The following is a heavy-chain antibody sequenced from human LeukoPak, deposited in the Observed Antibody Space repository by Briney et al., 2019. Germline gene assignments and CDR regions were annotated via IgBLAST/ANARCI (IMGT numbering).Heavy chain of an antibody. CDR2: ISGSGGST. Sequence: GGSLRLSCAASGFTFSSYAMSWVRQAPGKGLEWVSAISGSGGSTYYADSVKGRFTISRDNSKNTLYLQMNSLRAKDTAVYYCAKVSQWFGELLFGGWFDPWGQGTLVTVSS. V-gene: IGHV3-23*01. CDR1: GFTFSSYA. CDR3: AKVSQWFGELLFGGWFDP. J-gene: IGHJ5*02. D-gene: IGHD3-10*01.